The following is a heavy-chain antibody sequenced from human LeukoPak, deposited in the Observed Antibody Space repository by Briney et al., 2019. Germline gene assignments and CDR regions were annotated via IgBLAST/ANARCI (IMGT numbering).Heavy chain of an antibody. CDR3: AREGSSGYYPRY. J-gene: IGHJ4*02. V-gene: IGHV1-3*01. CDR2: INAGNGDT. Sequence: ASVKVSCKASGYIFTNYIIHWVSQAPGQRLEWMGWINAGNGDTKYSQKFQVRVTITRDTSASTAYMELSSLRSEDTAVYYCAREGSSGYYPRYWGQGTLVTVSS. CDR1: GYIFTNYI. D-gene: IGHD3-22*01.